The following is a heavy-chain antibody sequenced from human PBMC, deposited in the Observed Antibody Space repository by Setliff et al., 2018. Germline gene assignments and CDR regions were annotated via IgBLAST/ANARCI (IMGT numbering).Heavy chain of an antibody. CDR1: NGSVSTTSHY. CDR3: ARTTGSTHNWLDP. J-gene: IGHJ5*02. Sequence: SETLSLTCTVSNGSVSTTSHYWGWVRQPPGKGLEWIGSVYYSGYTYYSPSLESRVAISVDTSKNQFSLKVSSVTAADTAVYYCARTTGSTHNWLDPWGPGTLVTVSS. V-gene: IGHV4-39*07. D-gene: IGHD1-1*01. CDR2: VYYSGYT.